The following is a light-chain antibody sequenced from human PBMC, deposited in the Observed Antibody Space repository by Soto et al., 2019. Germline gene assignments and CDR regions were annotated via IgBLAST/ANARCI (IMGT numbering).Light chain of an antibody. CDR2: GVS. CDR1: QTISTY. CDR3: QQRTNSPPWT. Sequence: EIVLTQSPATLSLSPGEGASLSCRASQTISTYLAWYQQRPGQVPRLLIYGVSKRAPAIPPRFSGSGSGTDFTLSVSGIETEDFATYYCQQRTNSPPWTFGPGTRVELK. J-gene: IGKJ1*01. V-gene: IGKV3-11*01.